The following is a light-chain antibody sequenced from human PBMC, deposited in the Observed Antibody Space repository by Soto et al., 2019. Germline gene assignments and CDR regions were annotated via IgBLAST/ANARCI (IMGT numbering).Light chain of an antibody. J-gene: IGLJ1*01. CDR1: KNDIGVYDF. V-gene: IGLV2-8*01. CDR3: KSYAGSNTYV. CDR2: EVV. Sequence: QSVLTQPPSASGSPGQSVTISCTGTKNDIGVYDFVSWYQHHSGKAPRLIIYEVVQRPSGVPDRFSGSKSGNTASLTVSGLQAADEADYFCKSYAGSNTYVFGSGTKVTLL.